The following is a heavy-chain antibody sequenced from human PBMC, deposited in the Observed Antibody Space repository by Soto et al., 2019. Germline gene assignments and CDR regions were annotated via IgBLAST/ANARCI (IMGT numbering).Heavy chain of an antibody. V-gene: IGHV3-7*01. D-gene: IGHD1-1*01. CDR3: ARTGDGHHDFLDY. CDR1: GFTFSSYW. J-gene: IGHJ4*02. Sequence: VHLEESGGGLVQPGGSLRLYCAASGFTFSSYWMNWVPKAPGKELEWVANINQDGNEDNLLDSVKGRFTISRDNAKNSLFLQMNSPRVDDTAVYYCARTGDGHHDFLDYWGQGALVSVSS. CDR2: INQDGNED.